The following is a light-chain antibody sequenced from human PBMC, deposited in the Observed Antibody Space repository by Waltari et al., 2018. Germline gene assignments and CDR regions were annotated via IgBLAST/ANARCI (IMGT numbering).Light chain of an antibody. CDR2: DVN. CDR3: CSYSGTYTYV. V-gene: IGLV2-11*01. J-gene: IGLJ1*01. CDR1: SRDVGGYNS. Sequence: QSALTQTRSVSGSPGQSVTLSCTGTSRDVGGYNSVSWYQHHPGKVPKLMIYDVNKRPSGVPDRFSGSKSGSTASLTISGLQVDDEADYYCCSYSGTYTYVFGTGTEVTVL.